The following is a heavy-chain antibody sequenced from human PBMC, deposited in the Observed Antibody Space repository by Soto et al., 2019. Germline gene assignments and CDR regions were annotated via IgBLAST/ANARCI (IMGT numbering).Heavy chain of an antibody. D-gene: IGHD2-2*01. V-gene: IGHV4-34*01. Sequence: SETLSLTCVVSGGSLSDYFWSWIRQPPGMALEWIGEINHLGSINYNPSLKSRVTISVDTSKNQFSLKLSSVTAADTAVYYCAGSRYCSSTSCRSYWFDPWGQGTLVTVSS. CDR3: AGSRYCSSTSCRSYWFDP. CDR1: GGSLSDYF. J-gene: IGHJ5*02. CDR2: INHLGSI.